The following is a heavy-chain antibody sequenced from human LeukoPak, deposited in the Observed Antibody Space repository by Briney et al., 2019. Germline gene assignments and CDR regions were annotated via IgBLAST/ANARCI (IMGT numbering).Heavy chain of an antibody. J-gene: IGHJ4*02. Sequence: GGSLRLSCAASGFTVSGNYMNWVRQAPGKGLERVSMIYPDGNTFYANSVKGRFTISRDNSKNTLDLQMSSLRAEDTAVYFCARRGHGYGSPFDYWGQGTLVTVSS. CDR3: ARRGHGYGSPFDY. CDR2: IYPDGNT. D-gene: IGHD5-18*01. V-gene: IGHV3-66*04. CDR1: GFTVSGNY.